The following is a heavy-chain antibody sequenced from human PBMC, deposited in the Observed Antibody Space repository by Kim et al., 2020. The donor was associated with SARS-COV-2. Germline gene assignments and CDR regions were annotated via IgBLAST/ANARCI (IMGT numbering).Heavy chain of an antibody. CDR1: GYTLTELS. V-gene: IGHV1-24*01. CDR3: ATDSEDSSGYYYYYGMDV. CDR2: FDPEDGET. D-gene: IGHD3-22*01. J-gene: IGHJ6*02. Sequence: ASVKVSCQVSGYTLTELSMHWVRQAPGKGLEWMGGFDPEDGETIYAQKFQGRVTMTEDTSTDTAYMELSSLRSEDTAVYYCATDSEDSSGYYYYYGMDVWGQGTTVPVSS.